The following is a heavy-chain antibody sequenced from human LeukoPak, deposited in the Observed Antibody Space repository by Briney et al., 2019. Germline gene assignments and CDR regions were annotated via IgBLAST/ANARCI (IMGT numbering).Heavy chain of an antibody. V-gene: IGHV4-59*01. Sequence: VKPSATLSLTCTASGGSISSYYWSWIRQPPGKGLEWIGFIYYSGSTNYNPSLKSRVTISVDTSKNQFSLKLSSVTAADTAVYYCARTRLETDEFYFDYWGQGTLVTVSS. CDR2: IYYSGST. CDR1: GGSISSYY. D-gene: IGHD3-10*01. CDR3: ARTRLETDEFYFDY. J-gene: IGHJ4*02.